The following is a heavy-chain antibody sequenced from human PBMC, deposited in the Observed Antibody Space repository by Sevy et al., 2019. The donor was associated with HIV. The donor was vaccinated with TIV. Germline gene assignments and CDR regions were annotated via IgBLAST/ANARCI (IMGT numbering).Heavy chain of an antibody. J-gene: IGHJ6*03. Sequence: GGSLRLSCAASGFTFSSYAMSWVRQAPGKGLEWVSAISGSGGSTYSADSVKGRFTISRDNSKNTLYLQMNSLRAEDTAVYYCAKDGFKPSVGDENYYYYYMDVWGKGTTVTVSS. D-gene: IGHD3-16*01. CDR3: AKDGFKPSVGDENYYYYYMDV. CDR1: GFTFSSYA. CDR2: ISGSGGST. V-gene: IGHV3-23*01.